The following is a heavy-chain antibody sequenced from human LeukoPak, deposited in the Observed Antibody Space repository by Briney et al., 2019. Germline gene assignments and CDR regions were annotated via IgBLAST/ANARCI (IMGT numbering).Heavy chain of an antibody. J-gene: IGHJ6*02. CDR3: ARGLYLMVRGVITTFYYYGMDV. CDR1: GGSFSSGSYY. CDR2: IYYSGST. Sequence: PSETLSLTCTVSGGSFSSGSYYWSWLRQPPGKGLEWLGYIYYSGSTNYNPSLKSRVTISVGTSKNQFSMKLSSVTAADTAVYYCARGLYLMVRGVITTFYYYGMDVWGQGTTVTVS. V-gene: IGHV4-61*01. D-gene: IGHD3-10*01.